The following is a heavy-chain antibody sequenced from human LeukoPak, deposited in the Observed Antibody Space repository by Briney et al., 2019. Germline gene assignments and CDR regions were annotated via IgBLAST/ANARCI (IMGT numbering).Heavy chain of an antibody. CDR1: GFTFRNYW. V-gene: IGHV3-7*03. Sequence: GGSLRLSCAASGFTFRNYWMSWVRQVPGTGLEWVANIKQDGSDRNYVTSVRGRFTISRDNAESSLYLQMNSLRSEDTAVYYCMRNLAVAGTCFDSWGQGTLVTVSS. J-gene: IGHJ4*02. CDR3: MRNLAVAGTCFDS. D-gene: IGHD6-19*01. CDR2: IKQDGSDR.